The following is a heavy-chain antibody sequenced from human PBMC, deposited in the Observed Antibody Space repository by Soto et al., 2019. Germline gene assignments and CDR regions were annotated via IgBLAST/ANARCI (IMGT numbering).Heavy chain of an antibody. Sequence: PSETLSLTCAVSGYSISSGYYLGWIRQPPGKGLEWIGSIYHSGSTYYNPSLKSRVTISVDTSKNQFSLKLSSVTAADTAVYYCARVVSSPWSWFDPWGQGTLVTVSS. V-gene: IGHV4-38-2*01. J-gene: IGHJ5*02. CDR3: ARVVSSPWSWFDP. CDR1: GYSISSGYY. CDR2: IYHSGST. D-gene: IGHD6-6*01.